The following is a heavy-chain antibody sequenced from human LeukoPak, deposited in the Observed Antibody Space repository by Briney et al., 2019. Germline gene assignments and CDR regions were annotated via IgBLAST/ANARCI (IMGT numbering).Heavy chain of an antibody. Sequence: PGQSLRLSCTTSGFIFGDYNMNWVRQAPGKGLEWVGYIRAKIHDGTTDFAASVKGRFTISRDDSKSIAYLQMTSLKSEDTAVYYCSRCQKDPYGPEFDYWGQGTLVTVSS. CDR3: SRCQKDPYGPEFDY. J-gene: IGHJ4*02. CDR2: IRAKIHDGTT. CDR1: GFIFGDYN. D-gene: IGHD3-10*01. V-gene: IGHV3-49*04.